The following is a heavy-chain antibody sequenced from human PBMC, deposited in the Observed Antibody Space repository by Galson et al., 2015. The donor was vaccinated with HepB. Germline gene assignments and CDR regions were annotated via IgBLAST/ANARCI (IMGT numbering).Heavy chain of an antibody. V-gene: IGHV3-30*18. CDR1: GFTFSNYG. CDR2: ISYDGSNK. J-gene: IGHJ4*02. Sequence: SLRLSCAASGFTFSNYGMHWVRQAPGKGLEWVAVISYDGSNKYYADSVNGRLTISRDNSKNTLYLQMNSLRAGDTALYYCAKDPYLYSALAGTMAGFDYWCQGTLVTVSS. D-gene: IGHD6-19*01. CDR3: AKDPYLYSALAGTMAGFDY.